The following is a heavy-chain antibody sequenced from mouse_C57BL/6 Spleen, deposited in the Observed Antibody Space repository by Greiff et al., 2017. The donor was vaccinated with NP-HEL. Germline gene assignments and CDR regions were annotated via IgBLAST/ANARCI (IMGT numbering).Heavy chain of an antibody. J-gene: IGHJ1*03. Sequence: VQLQQSGPELVKPGASVKISCKASGYAFSSSWMNWVKQRPGKGLEWIGRIYPGDGDTNYNGKFKGKATLTADKSSSTAYMQLSSLTSEDSAVYFCASRGCYEYWYFDVWGTGTTVTVSS. CDR3: ASRGCYEYWYFDV. V-gene: IGHV1-82*01. D-gene: IGHD2-3*01. CDR2: IYPGDGDT. CDR1: GYAFSSSW.